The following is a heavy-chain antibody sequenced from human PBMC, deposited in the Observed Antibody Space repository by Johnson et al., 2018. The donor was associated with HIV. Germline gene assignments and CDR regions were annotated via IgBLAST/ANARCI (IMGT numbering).Heavy chain of an antibody. CDR3: ASKAAGTMHAFDI. D-gene: IGHD6-13*01. CDR1: GFTFSNNW. J-gene: IGHJ3*02. Sequence: MLLVESGGGLVQPGGSLRLSCRASGFTFSNNWMSWVRQAPGKGLEWVANIKQDGSEEYYVDSVKGRFTISRDNAKNSVYVQMNSLRAEDTAVYYCASKAAGTMHAFDIWGQGTMVTVSS. V-gene: IGHV3-7*01. CDR2: IKQDGSEE.